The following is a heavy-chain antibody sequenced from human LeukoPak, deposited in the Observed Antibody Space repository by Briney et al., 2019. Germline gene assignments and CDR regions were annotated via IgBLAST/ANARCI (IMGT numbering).Heavy chain of an antibody. J-gene: IGHJ3*02. D-gene: IGHD2-15*01. CDR2: INPNSGGT. Sequence: VASVKVSCKASGYTFTVYYMHWVRQAPGQGLEWMGWINPNSGGTNYAQKFQGWVTMTRDTSISTAYMELSRLRSDDTAVYYCARGYCSGGSCYYDDAFDIWGQGTMVTVSS. CDR1: GYTFTVYY. CDR3: ARGYCSGGSCYYDDAFDI. V-gene: IGHV1-2*04.